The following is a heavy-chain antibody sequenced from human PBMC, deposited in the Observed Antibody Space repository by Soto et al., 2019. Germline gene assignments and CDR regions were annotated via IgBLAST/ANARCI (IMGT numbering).Heavy chain of an antibody. CDR1: GGSITTGGRY. CDR3: AQALVFTGGDGFDI. CDR2: IYYSGNT. V-gene: IGHV4-31*02. Sequence: QVRLQEWGPGLVKPSQTLSLKCSVSGGSITTGGRYWSWIRQLPGKGLEWIGDIYYSGNTYYNASHKSRVTISVEAAKNQFSLKLGSVTAADTAVYYCAQALVFTGGDGFDIWGQGRLVTVSS. D-gene: IGHD1-1*01. J-gene: IGHJ3*02.